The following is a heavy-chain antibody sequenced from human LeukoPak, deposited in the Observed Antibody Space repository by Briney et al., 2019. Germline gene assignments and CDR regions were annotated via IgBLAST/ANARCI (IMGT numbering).Heavy chain of an antibody. V-gene: IGHV4-39*06. D-gene: IGHD3-16*01. CDR1: GGSISSSSYY. CDR3: ARLSTATSYDYVWGTLSKVFDY. Sequence: KPSETLSLTCTVSGGSISSSSYYWGWIRQPPGKGLEWIGSIYYSGSTYYNPSLKSRVTISVDTSKNQFPLKLSSVTAADTAVYYCARLSTATSYDYVWGTLSKVFDYWGQGTLVTVSS. J-gene: IGHJ4*02. CDR2: IYYSGST.